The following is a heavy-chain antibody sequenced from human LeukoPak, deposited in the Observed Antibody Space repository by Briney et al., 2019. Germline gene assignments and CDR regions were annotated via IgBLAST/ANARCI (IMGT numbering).Heavy chain of an antibody. CDR3: ASSSWVDAFDI. V-gene: IGHV3-7*03. CDR2: KKQDGCEK. CDR1: RFTFSIYW. D-gene: IGHD6-6*01. J-gene: IGHJ3*02. Sequence: GGSLRLPCAASRFTFSIYWMSWVRRAPGKGLEGVANKKQDGCEKLYIDSVKGRFAISRDNAKNSLYLQMNRRRAEDTAVYYCASSSWVDAFDIWGQGTMVTVSS.